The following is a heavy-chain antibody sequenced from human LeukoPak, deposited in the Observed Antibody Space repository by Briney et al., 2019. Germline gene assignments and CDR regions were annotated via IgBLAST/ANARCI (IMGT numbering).Heavy chain of an antibody. D-gene: IGHD3-10*01. CDR2: IYYSGST. V-gene: IGHV4-30-4*01. CDR1: GGSISSGDYY. Sequence: PSQTLSLTCTVSGGSISSGDYYWSWIRQPPGKGLEWIGYIYYSGSTYYNPSLKSRVTISVDTSKNQFSLKLSSVTAADTAVYYCARVADYYGSGSYYNLPIYFDYWGQGTLVTASS. CDR3: ARVADYYGSGSYYNLPIYFDY. J-gene: IGHJ4*02.